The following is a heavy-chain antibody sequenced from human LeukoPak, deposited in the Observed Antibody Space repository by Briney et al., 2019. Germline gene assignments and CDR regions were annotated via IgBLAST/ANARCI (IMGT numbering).Heavy chain of an antibody. CDR3: ARHLKPDYGDNPLDY. Sequence: SETLSLTCTVSGGSISSYYWSWIRQPPGKGLEWIGYIYYSGSTNYNPSLKSRVTISVDTSKNQFSLKLSSVTAADTAVYYCARHLKPDYGDNPLDYWGQGTLVTVSS. CDR2: IYYSGST. CDR1: GGSISSYY. V-gene: IGHV4-59*08. D-gene: IGHD4-17*01. J-gene: IGHJ4*02.